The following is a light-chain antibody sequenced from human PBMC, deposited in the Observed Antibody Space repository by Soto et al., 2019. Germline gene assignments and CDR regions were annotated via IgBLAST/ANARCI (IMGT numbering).Light chain of an antibody. J-gene: IGKJ3*01. Sequence: DIQLTQSPSFLSASVGDRVTITCRASQGISSYLAWYQQKPGKAPKLLIYAASTLQSGVPSRFSGSGTGTEFTLTIGSLQPEDFATYDCQHLNSYPPGFTFGPGTKVDIK. CDR2: AAS. V-gene: IGKV1-9*01. CDR1: QGISSY. CDR3: QHLNSYPPGFT.